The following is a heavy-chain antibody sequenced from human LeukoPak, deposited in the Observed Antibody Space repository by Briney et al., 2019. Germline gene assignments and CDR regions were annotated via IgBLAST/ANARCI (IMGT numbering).Heavy chain of an antibody. Sequence: GGSLRLSCEASGFTFINYAMTWVRQGPGKGLEWVSVIDSSGGGIHYADAVKGRFIVSRDNSKNTVFLQMNSLRAEDTAVYYCAKYRISAPRPRDFDSWGQGTLVTVSS. V-gene: IGHV3-23*01. CDR2: IDSSGGGI. CDR1: GFTFINYA. CDR3: AKYRISAPRPRDFDS. D-gene: IGHD6-6*01. J-gene: IGHJ4*02.